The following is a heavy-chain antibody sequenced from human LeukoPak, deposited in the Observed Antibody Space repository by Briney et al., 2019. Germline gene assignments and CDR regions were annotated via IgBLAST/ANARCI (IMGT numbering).Heavy chain of an antibody. CDR2: IRYDGIRE. D-gene: IGHD6-25*01. CDR3: AKENGGSYRCVEK. Sequence: PGASLRLSCAASGFSFTTYGMHWVRQAPGKGLEWVAFIRYDGIREHYADSVRGRFTISRDISKNTLYLQMNSLRPEDTAVYYCAKENGGSYRCVEKWGQGTLVTVSS. J-gene: IGHJ4*02. V-gene: IGHV3-30*02. CDR1: GFSFTTYG.